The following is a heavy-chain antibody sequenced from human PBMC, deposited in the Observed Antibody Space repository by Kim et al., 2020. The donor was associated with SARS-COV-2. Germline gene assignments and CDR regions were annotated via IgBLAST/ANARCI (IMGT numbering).Heavy chain of an antibody. Sequence: GGSLRLSCAASGFTLSSYAMSWVRQAPGKGLECVSTLSGSGSRTYYVESVKGRITISSDNSKNTLYLQMNNLRAEDTAVYYCAKDSWGTMTDAFDICGQGTMVTVSS. CDR2: LSGSGSRT. J-gene: IGHJ3*02. CDR3: AKDSWGTMTDAFDI. D-gene: IGHD3-22*01. V-gene: IGHV3-23*01. CDR1: GFTLSSYA.